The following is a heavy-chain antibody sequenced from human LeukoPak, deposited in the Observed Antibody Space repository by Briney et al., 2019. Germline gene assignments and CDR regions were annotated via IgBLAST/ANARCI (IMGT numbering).Heavy chain of an antibody. Sequence: GGSLRLSCAASGFTFSDYYMNWIRQAPGKGLEWVSYIITMSGYTKYADSVKGRFTISRDNAENSLYLQMSSLRAEDTAVYYCARSTSAFDSRFDLWGQGTLVTVCS. V-gene: IGHV3-11*06. CDR3: ARSTSAFDSRFDL. J-gene: IGHJ4*02. D-gene: IGHD5-12*01. CDR1: GFTFSDYY. CDR2: IITMSGYT.